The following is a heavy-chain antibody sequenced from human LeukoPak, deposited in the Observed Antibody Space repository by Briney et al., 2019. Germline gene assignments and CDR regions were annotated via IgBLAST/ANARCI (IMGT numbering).Heavy chain of an antibody. D-gene: IGHD3-9*01. Sequence: PGGSLRLSCAASGFTFSNAWMSWVRQAPGKGLEWVGRIKSKTDGGTTDYAAPVKGRFTISRDDSKNTLYLQMNSLKTEDTAVYYCTTDASHPHYDILTGYPDAFDIWGQGTMVTVSS. V-gene: IGHV3-15*01. CDR1: GFTFSNAW. J-gene: IGHJ3*02. CDR3: TTDASHPHYDILTGYPDAFDI. CDR2: IKSKTDGGTT.